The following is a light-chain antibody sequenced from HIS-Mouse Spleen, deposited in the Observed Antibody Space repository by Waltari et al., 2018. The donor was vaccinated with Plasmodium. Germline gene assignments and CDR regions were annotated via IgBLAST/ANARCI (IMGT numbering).Light chain of an antibody. CDR1: ALPKKY. Sequence: SYELTQPPSVSVSPGQTARLTCSGDALPKKYAYWDQQKSGQAPVLVIYEDSKRPSGIPERFSGSSSGTMATLTISGAQVEDEADYYCYSTDSSGNHRVFGGGTKLTVL. J-gene: IGLJ3*02. CDR3: YSTDSSGNHRV. V-gene: IGLV3-10*01. CDR2: EDS.